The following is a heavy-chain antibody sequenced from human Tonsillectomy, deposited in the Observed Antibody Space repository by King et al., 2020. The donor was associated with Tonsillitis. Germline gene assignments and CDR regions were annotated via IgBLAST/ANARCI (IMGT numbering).Heavy chain of an antibody. CDR2: ISTYSDTT. CDR1: GYTFTSYG. D-gene: IGHD3-10*01. V-gene: IGHV1-18*01. J-gene: IGHJ6*02. CDR3: ARDRDYYYYGMDV. Sequence: QLVQSGPEVKKPGASVKGSCKTSGYTFTSYGISWVRQAPGQGLEWMGWISTYSDTTNYAQYLQGRVTMTTDTSTRTAYLELRSLRSDDTAVYYCARDRDYYYYGMDVWGQGTTVTVSS.